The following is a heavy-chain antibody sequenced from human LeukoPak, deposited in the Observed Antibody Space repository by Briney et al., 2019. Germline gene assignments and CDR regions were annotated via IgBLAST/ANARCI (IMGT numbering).Heavy chain of an antibody. Sequence: GASVTVSFKASGYTFTSYAMNWVRQAPGQGLEWMGGIIPIFGTANYAQKFQGRVTITADESTSTAYMELRSLRSEDTAVYHCARGGIAAAGSFDYWGQGTLVTVSS. CDR3: ARGGIAAAGSFDY. D-gene: IGHD6-13*01. CDR2: IIPIFGTA. J-gene: IGHJ4*02. CDR1: GYTFTSYA. V-gene: IGHV1-69*13.